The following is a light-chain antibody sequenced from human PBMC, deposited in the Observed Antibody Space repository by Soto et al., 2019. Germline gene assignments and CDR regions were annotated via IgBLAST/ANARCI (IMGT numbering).Light chain of an antibody. Sequence: QSALTQPASVSGSPGQSITISCTGTSSDVGGYNYVSWYQHHPGKAPKLIIYVVNNRPSGVSNRFSGSKSGNTASLTISGLQAEDEADYYCSSYTTSTTLIFGGGTKVTVL. CDR2: VVN. V-gene: IGLV2-14*01. CDR3: SSYTTSTTLI. J-gene: IGLJ2*01. CDR1: SSDVGGYNY.